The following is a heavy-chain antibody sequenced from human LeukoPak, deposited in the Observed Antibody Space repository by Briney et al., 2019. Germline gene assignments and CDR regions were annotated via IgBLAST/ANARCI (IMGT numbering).Heavy chain of an antibody. V-gene: IGHV3-7*01. J-gene: IGHJ6*03. CDR3: ARTSGYDSNLYYYYYMDV. CDR2: IKQNGSEK. D-gene: IGHD5-12*01. CDR1: GFTFRSHW. Sequence: GSLRISCATSGFTFRSHWVNWVRPAPGKGPEPGAHIKQNGSEKYYVDSVKGRFTISRDNAKNSLYLQMNSLRAEDTAVYYCARTSGYDSNLYYYYYMDVWGKGTTVTVSS.